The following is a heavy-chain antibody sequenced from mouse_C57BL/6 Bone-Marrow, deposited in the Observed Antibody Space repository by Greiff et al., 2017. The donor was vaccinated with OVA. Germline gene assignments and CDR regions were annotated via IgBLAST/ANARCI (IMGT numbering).Heavy chain of an antibody. CDR2: IYPGDGDT. Sequence: VQLQESGPELVKPGASVKISCKASGYAFSSSWMNWVKQRPGKGLEWIGRIYPGDGDTNYNGKFKGKATLTADKSSSTAYMQLSILTSEDSAVYFCARALPLYYYGSKGAMDYWGQGTSVTVSS. J-gene: IGHJ4*01. CDR3: ARALPLYYYGSKGAMDY. V-gene: IGHV1-82*01. D-gene: IGHD1-1*01. CDR1: GYAFSSSW.